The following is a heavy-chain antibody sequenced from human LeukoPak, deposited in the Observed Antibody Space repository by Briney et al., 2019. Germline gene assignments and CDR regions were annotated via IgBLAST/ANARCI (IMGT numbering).Heavy chain of an antibody. J-gene: IGHJ6*03. CDR3: ARDPYSGSYGADYYYYMDV. V-gene: IGHV3-23*01. Sequence: GGSLRLSCAASGFTFSSYAMSWVRQAPGKGLEWVSAISGSGGSTYYADSVKGRFTISRDHSKNTLYLQMNSLRADDTAVYYCARDPYSGSYGADYYYYMDVWGKGTTVTISS. CDR1: GFTFSSYA. CDR2: ISGSGGST. D-gene: IGHD1-26*01.